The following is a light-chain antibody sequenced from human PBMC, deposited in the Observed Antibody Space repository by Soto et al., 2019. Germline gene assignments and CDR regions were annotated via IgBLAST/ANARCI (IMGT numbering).Light chain of an antibody. J-gene: IGLJ3*02. CDR2: EVS. V-gene: IGLV2-14*01. Sequence: QSALTQPASVSGSPGRSITISCTGTSSDVGSYKYVSWYQQHPGKAPKLMIYEVSNRPSGIPNRFSGSKSGNTVSLTISGLQAEDEADYYCSSYTSSSTLVFGGGTKVTVL. CDR1: SSDVGSYKY. CDR3: SSYTSSSTLV.